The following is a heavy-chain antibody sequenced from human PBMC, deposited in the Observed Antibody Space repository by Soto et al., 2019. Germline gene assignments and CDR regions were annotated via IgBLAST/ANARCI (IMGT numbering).Heavy chain of an antibody. Sequence: GGSLRLSCSASGFTFSSYAMHWVRQAPGKGLEYVSAISSNGGSTYYADSVKGRFTISRDNSKNTLYLQMSSLRAEDTAVYYCVKSAFHGSGSDYPAYFDYWGQGTLVTVSS. CDR1: GFTFSSYA. CDR2: ISSNGGST. D-gene: IGHD3-10*01. V-gene: IGHV3-64D*08. CDR3: VKSAFHGSGSDYPAYFDY. J-gene: IGHJ4*02.